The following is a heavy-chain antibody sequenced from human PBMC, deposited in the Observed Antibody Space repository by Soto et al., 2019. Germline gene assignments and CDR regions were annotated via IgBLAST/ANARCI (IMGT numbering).Heavy chain of an antibody. CDR1: GFTFSDYA. D-gene: IGHD6-19*01. CDR2: VSHDGRNT. Sequence: VQLVESGGGVVQPGRSLRLSCAASGFTFSDYAMHWVRQAPGKGLEWVAVVSHDGRNTHYADSVKGLFTISRVSSKNTVSREMTSLRAQDTAGYYCAKGGRQWLVRSDCTYWGLGALVTVSS. CDR3: AKGGRQWLVRSDCTY. V-gene: IGHV3-30*18. J-gene: IGHJ4*02.